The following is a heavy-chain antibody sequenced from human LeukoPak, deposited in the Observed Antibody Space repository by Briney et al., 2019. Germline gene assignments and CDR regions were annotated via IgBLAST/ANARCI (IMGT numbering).Heavy chain of an antibody. D-gene: IGHD4-17*01. V-gene: IGHV3-74*01. CDR1: GFTFSSHW. CDR3: TRDRTTVTLFDY. Sequence: PGGSLRLSCAASGFTFSSHWMHWVRLVPGKGLVWLSRINFDGSTTGYADSVKGRFAVSRDNAKNTLYLQMNSLRAEDTAVYYCTRDRTTVTLFDYWDQGTLVTVSS. CDR2: INFDGSTT. J-gene: IGHJ4*02.